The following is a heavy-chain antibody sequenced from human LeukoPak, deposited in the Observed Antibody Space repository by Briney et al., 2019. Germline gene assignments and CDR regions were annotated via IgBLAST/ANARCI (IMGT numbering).Heavy chain of an antibody. D-gene: IGHD2-21*02. CDR1: GFTFSSYA. CDR2: ISSSSSYI. Sequence: PGRSLRLSCAASGFTFSSYAIHWVRQAPGKGLEWVSSISSSSSYIYYADSVKGRFTISRDNAKNSLYLQMNSLRAEDTAVYYCARDEEGYCGGDCYFDYWGQGTLVTVSS. V-gene: IGHV3-21*01. J-gene: IGHJ4*02. CDR3: ARDEEGYCGGDCYFDY.